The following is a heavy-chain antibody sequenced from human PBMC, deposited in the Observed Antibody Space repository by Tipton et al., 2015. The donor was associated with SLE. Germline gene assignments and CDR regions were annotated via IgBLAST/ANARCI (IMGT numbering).Heavy chain of an antibody. CDR2: IFYSGTT. Sequence: TLSLTCTVSGGSISSGDYLWSWIRQSPGKGLEWIGNIFYSGTTYYNPSLKSRVTISVDTSTNQFSLKLSSVTAADTAVYYCAREVPGGWFGELPNWFDPWGQGTLVTVSS. D-gene: IGHD3-10*01. CDR1: GGSISSGDYL. CDR3: AREVPGGWFGELPNWFDP. J-gene: IGHJ5*02. V-gene: IGHV4-39*07.